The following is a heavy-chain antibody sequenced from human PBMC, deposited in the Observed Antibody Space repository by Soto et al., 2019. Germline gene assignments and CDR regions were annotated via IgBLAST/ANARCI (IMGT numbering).Heavy chain of an antibody. CDR3: AGWILLDQYYYYGMDV. J-gene: IGHJ6*02. V-gene: IGHV4-4*02. Sequence: STGTLSLTCAVSGGTISSGNWWSWVRQPPGKGLEWIGEIYHSGSTNYNPSLKSRVTISVDKSKNQFSLKLSSVTAADTAVYYSAGWILLDQYYYYGMDVWGQGTAVTVSS. D-gene: IGHD5-18*01. CDR2: IYHSGST. CDR1: GGTISSGNW.